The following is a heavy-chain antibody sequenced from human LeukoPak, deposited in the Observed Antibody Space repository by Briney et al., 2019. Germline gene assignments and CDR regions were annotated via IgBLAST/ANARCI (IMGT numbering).Heavy chain of an antibody. Sequence: GSLRLSCAASGFTFSTFAMIWVRQPPGKGLEWIGEINHSGSTNYNPSLKSRVTISVDTSKNQFSLKLSSVTAADTAVYYCARELGSCWYNYYYYYMDVWGKGTTVTVSS. CDR3: ARELGSCWYNYYYYYMDV. CDR1: GFTFSTFA. CDR2: INHSGST. V-gene: IGHV4-34*01. D-gene: IGHD6-13*01. J-gene: IGHJ6*03.